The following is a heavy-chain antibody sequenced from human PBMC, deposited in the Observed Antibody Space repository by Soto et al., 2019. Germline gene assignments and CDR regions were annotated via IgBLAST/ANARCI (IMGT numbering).Heavy chain of an antibody. J-gene: IGHJ6*02. CDR2: IYYSGST. V-gene: IGHV4-39*01. Sequence: SETLSLTCTVSGGSISSSSYYWGWIRQPPGKGLEWIGSIYYSGSTYYNPSLKSRVTISVDTSKNQFSLKLSSVTAADTAVYYCARIQDRYSSGWFAYYYYGMDVWGQGTKVTVSS. CDR3: ARIQDRYSSGWFAYYYYGMDV. D-gene: IGHD6-19*01. CDR1: GGSISSSSYY.